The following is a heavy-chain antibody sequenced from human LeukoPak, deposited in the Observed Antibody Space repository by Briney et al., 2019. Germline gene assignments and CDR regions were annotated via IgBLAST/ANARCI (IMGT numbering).Heavy chain of an antibody. V-gene: IGHV3-21*01. J-gene: IGHJ4*02. D-gene: IGHD3-22*01. Sequence: GGSLRLSCAASGFTFSSYSMNWVRQAPGKGLEWVSSISSSSSYIYYADSVKGRFTISRDSAKNSLNLQMNSLRVEDTAVYYCAREKEQVNYYDSSPVDYWGQGTLVTVSS. CDR2: ISSSSSYI. CDR1: GFTFSSYS. CDR3: AREKEQVNYYDSSPVDY.